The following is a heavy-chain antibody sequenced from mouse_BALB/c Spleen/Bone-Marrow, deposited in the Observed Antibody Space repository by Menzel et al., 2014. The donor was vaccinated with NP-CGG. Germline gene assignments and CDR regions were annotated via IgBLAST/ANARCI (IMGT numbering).Heavy chain of an antibody. CDR2: INPNNGGT. V-gene: IGHV1-18*01. CDR1: GYTFTEYT. Sequence: DVKLVESGPELVKPGASVKISCKTSGYTFTEYTMHWVKLSHGKSLEWIGGINPNNGGTIYNQKFKGKATLTVDKSSSTAYMELRSLTSDDSAVYYCARKDYGYNYVMDYWDQRASVAVSS. D-gene: IGHD1-2*01. J-gene: IGHJ4*01. CDR3: ARKDYGYNYVMDY.